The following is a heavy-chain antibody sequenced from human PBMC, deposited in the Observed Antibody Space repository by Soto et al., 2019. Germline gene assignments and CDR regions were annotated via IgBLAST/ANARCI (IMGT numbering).Heavy chain of an antibody. CDR2: IIPIFGTA. D-gene: IGHD3-3*01. V-gene: IGHV1-69*06. J-gene: IGHJ5*02. CDR3: ARDPHEFWSAYFFDP. Sequence: SVKVSCKASGGTFSSYAISWVRQAPGQGLEWMGGIIPIFGTANYAQKFQGRVTITADKSTSTAYMELSSLRSDDTAVYYCARDPHEFWSAYFFDPWGQGTLVTV. CDR1: GGTFSSYA.